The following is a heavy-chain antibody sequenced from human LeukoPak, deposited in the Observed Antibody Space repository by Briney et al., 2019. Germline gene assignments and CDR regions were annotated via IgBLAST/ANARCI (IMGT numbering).Heavy chain of an antibody. CDR2: TYTSGST. CDR1: GGSISSGSYY. D-gene: IGHD1/OR15-1a*01. CDR3: ARDRHWTNDWVFDY. V-gene: IGHV4-61*02. Sequence: SQTLSLTCTVSGGSISSGSYYWSWIRQPAGKGLEWIGRTYTSGSTNYNPSLKSRVTMSVDTSKNQFSLKLTSVTAADTAVYYCARDRHWTNDWVFDYWGQGTLVTASS. J-gene: IGHJ4*02.